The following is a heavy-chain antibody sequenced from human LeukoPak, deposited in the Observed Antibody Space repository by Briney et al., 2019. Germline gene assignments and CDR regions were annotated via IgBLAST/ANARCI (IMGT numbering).Heavy chain of an antibody. CDR1: GGSFSGYY. CDR3: ARVLDSSGYYYGFDP. D-gene: IGHD3-22*01. J-gene: IGHJ5*02. CDR2: INHSGST. V-gene: IGHV4-34*01. Sequence: SETLSLTCAVYGGSFSGYYWGWIRQPPGKGPEWIGEINHSGSTNYNPSLKSRVTISVDTSKNQFSLKLSSVTAADTAVYYCARVLDSSGYYYGFDPWGQGTLVTVSS.